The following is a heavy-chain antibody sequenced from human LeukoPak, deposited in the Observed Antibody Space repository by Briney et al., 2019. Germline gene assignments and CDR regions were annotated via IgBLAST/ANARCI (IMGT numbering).Heavy chain of an antibody. D-gene: IGHD5-12*01. CDR3: ASSGVATAHTRYYYGMDV. V-gene: IGHV1-69*13. J-gene: IGHJ6*04. CDR1: GGTFSSYA. CDR2: IIPIFGTA. Sequence: SVKVSCKASGGTFSSYAISWVRQAPGQGLEWMGGIIPIFGTANFAQKFQGRVTITADESTSTAYMELSSLRSEDTAVYYCASSGVATAHTRYYYGMDVWGKGTTVTVSS.